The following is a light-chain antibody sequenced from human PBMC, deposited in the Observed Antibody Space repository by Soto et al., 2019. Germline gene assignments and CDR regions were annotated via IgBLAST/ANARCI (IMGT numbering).Light chain of an antibody. V-gene: IGLV2-14*03. CDR3: SSYTSSSTRV. J-gene: IGLJ1*01. CDR2: DVS. CDR1: SSDVGGYNY. Sequence: QSALTQPASVSGSPGQSITISCTGTSSDVGGYNYVSWYQHHPGKAPKLLIYDVSNGPSGVSNRLFGSKSGNTASLTISGLQPEDEADYYCSSYTSSSTRVFGTGTKVTVL.